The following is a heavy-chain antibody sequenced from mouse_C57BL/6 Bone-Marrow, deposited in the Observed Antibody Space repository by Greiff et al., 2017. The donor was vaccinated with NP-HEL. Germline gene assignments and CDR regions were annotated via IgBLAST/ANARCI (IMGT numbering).Heavy chain of an antibody. Sequence: VQLQQPGAELVMPGASVKLSCKASGYTFTSYWMHWVKQRPGQGLEWIGEIDPSDSYTNYNQKFKGKSTLTVDQSSSTAYMQLSSLTSEDSAVYYCAREGDSLFAYWGQGTLVTVSA. D-gene: IGHD3-3*01. CDR1: GYTFTSYW. CDR2: IDPSDSYT. CDR3: AREGDSLFAY. J-gene: IGHJ3*01. V-gene: IGHV1-69*01.